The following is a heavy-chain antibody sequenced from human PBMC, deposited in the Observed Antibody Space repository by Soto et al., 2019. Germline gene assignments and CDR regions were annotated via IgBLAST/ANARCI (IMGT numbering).Heavy chain of an antibody. CDR2: INPNSGST. CDR3: ARVPYSSSWALDY. V-gene: IGHV1-2*04. D-gene: IGHD6-13*01. CDR1: GYTFTGYY. J-gene: IGHJ4*02. Sequence: ASVKVSCKASGYTFTGYYMHWVRQAPGQGLEWMGWINPNSGSTNYAQKFQGWVTMTRDTSISTAYMELSRLRSDDTAVYYCARVPYSSSWALDYWGQGTLVTVSS.